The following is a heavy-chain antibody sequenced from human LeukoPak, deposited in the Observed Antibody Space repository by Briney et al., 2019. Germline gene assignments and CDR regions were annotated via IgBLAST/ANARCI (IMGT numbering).Heavy chain of an antibody. D-gene: IGHD3-3*01. CDR2: IIPIFGTA. CDR3: ASPRLRFLEWSLDY. J-gene: IGHJ4*02. V-gene: IGHV1-69*13. Sequence: SVTVSCKASGGTFSSYAISWVRQAPGQGLEWMGGIIPIFGTANYAQKFQGRVTITADESTSTAYMELSSLRSEDTAVYYCASPRLRFLEWSLDYWGQGTLVTVSS. CDR1: GGTFSSYA.